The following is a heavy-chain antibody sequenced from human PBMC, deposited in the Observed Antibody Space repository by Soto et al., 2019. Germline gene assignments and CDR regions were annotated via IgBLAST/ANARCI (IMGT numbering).Heavy chain of an antibody. V-gene: IGHV3-30-3*01. Sequence: QVQLVESGGGVVQPGRSLRLSCEASGFTFSTFGMHWVRQAPGKGLEWLAVISYDGSNKYYADSVKGRFTISRDNSKNTLYLQMNSLRAEDTAVYYCARDNIDPMIGVVTTDFDYWGQGTLVTVSS. D-gene: IGHD3-22*01. CDR3: ARDNIDPMIGVVTTDFDY. CDR2: ISYDGSNK. CDR1: GFTFSTFG. J-gene: IGHJ4*02.